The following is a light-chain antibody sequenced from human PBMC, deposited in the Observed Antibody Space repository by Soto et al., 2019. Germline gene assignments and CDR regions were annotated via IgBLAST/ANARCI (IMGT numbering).Light chain of an antibody. J-gene: IGKJ1*01. Sequence: EIVLTQSPGTLSLSPGERGTFSCRASQSVSSSYLAWYQQKPGQAPRLLIYGASSRATGIPDRFSGSGSGTDFTLTISRLESEDFAVYYCQQYGSSPGTFGQGTKVEIK. CDR1: QSVSSSY. CDR2: GAS. V-gene: IGKV3-20*01. CDR3: QQYGSSPGT.